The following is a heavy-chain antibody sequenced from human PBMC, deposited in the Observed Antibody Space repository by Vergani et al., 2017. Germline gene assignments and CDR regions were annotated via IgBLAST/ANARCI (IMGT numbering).Heavy chain of an antibody. J-gene: IGHJ4*02. CDR3: ARDDYGDYVFDY. CDR1: GFTVSSNY. D-gene: IGHD4-17*01. V-gene: IGHV3-21*01. Sequence: EVQLVESGGGLVQPGGSLRLSCAASGFTVSSNYMNWVRQAPGKGLEWVSSISSSSSYIYYADSVKGRFTISRDNAKNSLYLQMNSLRAEDTAVYYCARDDYGDYVFDYWGQGTLVTVSS. CDR2: ISSSSSYI.